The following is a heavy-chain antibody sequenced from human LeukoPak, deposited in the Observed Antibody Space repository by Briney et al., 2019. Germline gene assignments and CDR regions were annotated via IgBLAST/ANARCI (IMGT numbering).Heavy chain of an antibody. CDR3: ARGYSGYDWGVDY. CDR2: ISYDGSNK. J-gene: IGHJ4*02. V-gene: IGHV3-30*09. Sequence: GRSLRLSCAASGFTFSSYAMHWVRQAPGKGLEGVAVISYDGSNKYYADSVKGRLAISRDNSKNTLYLQMNSLRAEDTAVYYCARGYSGYDWGVDYWGQGTLVTVSS. CDR1: GFTFSSYA. D-gene: IGHD5-12*01.